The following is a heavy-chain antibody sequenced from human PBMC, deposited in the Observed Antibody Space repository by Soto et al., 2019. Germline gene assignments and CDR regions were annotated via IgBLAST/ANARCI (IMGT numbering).Heavy chain of an antibody. CDR3: ARVYCSGGSCYSIDY. J-gene: IGHJ4*02. CDR2: IISSGGST. D-gene: IGHD2-15*01. CDR1: GYTFTSYY. Sequence: ASVKVSCKASGYTFTSYYMHWVRQAPGQGLEWMGIIISSGGSTSYAQKFQGRVTMTRDTSTSTVYMELSSLRSEDTAVYYCARVYCSGGSCYSIDYWGQGTLVTV. V-gene: IGHV1-46*03.